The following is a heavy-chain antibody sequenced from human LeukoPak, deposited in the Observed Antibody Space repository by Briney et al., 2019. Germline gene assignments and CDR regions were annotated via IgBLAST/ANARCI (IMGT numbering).Heavy chain of an antibody. CDR3: ARHADGSSWAELDC. CDR1: GGSISSYY. V-gene: IGHV4-59*08. CDR2: IYYSGST. Sequence: SETLSLTCTVSGGSISSYYWSWIRQPPEKGLEWIGYIYYSGSTNYSPSLKSRVTISVDTSKSHFSLKLSSVTAADTAVYYCARHADGSSWAELDCWGQGTLVTVSS. D-gene: IGHD6-13*01. J-gene: IGHJ4*02.